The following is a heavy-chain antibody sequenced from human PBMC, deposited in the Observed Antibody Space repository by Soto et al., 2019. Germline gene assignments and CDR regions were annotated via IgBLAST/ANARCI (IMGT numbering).Heavy chain of an antibody. CDR1: VYTFTSYG. CDR3: ARTFYCSSTSCYWMDV. J-gene: IGHJ6*02. V-gene: IGHV1-18*01. Sequence: ASVKVSCKASVYTFTSYGISWVRQAPGQVLEWMGWISAYNGNTNYAQKLQGRVTMTTDTSTSTAYMELRSLRSDDTVVYYCARTFYCSSTSCYWMDVWGQGTTVTVSS. CDR2: ISAYNGNT. D-gene: IGHD2-2*01.